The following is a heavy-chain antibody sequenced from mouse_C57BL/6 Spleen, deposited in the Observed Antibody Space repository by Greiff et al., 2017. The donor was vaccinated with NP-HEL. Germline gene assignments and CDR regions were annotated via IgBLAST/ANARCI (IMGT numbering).Heavy chain of an antibody. V-gene: IGHV1-55*01. J-gene: IGHJ4*01. CDR3: ARIDYEYAMDY. CDR2: IYPGSGST. D-gene: IGHD2-4*01. Sequence: VQLQQPGAELVKPGASVKMSCKASGYTFTSYGITWVKQRPGQGLEWIGDIYPGSGSTNYNEKFKSKATLTVDTSSSTAYMQLSSLTSEDSAVYYCARIDYEYAMDYWGQGTSVTVSS. CDR1: GYTFTSYG.